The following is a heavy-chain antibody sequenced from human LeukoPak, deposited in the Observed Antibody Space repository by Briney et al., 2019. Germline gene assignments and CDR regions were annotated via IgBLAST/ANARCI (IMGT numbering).Heavy chain of an antibody. D-gene: IGHD4-17*01. Sequence: PGGSLRLSCAASGFTFSSYGMHWVRQAPGKGLEWVSSISSSSSYIYYADSVKGRFTISRDNAKNSLYLQMNSLRAEDTAVYYCARDDYGDYEGAFDIWGQGTMVTVSS. CDR3: ARDDYGDYEGAFDI. CDR2: ISSSSSYI. CDR1: GFTFSSYG. V-gene: IGHV3-21*01. J-gene: IGHJ3*02.